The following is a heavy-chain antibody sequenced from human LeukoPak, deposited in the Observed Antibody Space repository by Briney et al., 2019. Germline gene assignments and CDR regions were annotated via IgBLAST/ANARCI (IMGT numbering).Heavy chain of an antibody. J-gene: IGHJ4*02. Sequence: PGGSLRLSCAASGFTFSSYSMNWVRQAPGKGLEWVSSISSSSSYIYYADSVKGRFTISRDNAKNSLYLQMNSLRAEDTAVYYCARDPSTVTTFPFDYWGQGNLVTVSS. V-gene: IGHV3-21*01. D-gene: IGHD4-17*01. CDR2: ISSSSSYI. CDR3: ARDPSTVTTFPFDY. CDR1: GFTFSSYS.